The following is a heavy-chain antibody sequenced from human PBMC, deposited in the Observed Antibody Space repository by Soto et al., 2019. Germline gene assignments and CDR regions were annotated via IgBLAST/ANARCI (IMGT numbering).Heavy chain of an antibody. D-gene: IGHD6-19*01. CDR1: GFTFSSYS. CDR3: ASDGRYSSGWSWDYFDY. V-gene: IGHV3-21*01. J-gene: IGHJ4*02. CDR2: ISSSSSYI. Sequence: GGSLRLSCAASGFTFSSYSMNWVRQAPGKGLEWVSSISSSSSYIYYADSVKGRFTISRDNAKNSLYLQMNSLRAEDTAVYYCASDGRYSSGWSWDYFDYWGQGTLVTVSS.